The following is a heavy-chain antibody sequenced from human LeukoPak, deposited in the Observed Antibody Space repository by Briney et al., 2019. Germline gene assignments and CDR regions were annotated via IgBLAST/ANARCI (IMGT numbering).Heavy chain of an antibody. Sequence: GGSLRLSCAASGFTFDDYAMHWVRQAPGKGLEWVSGISWNSGSIGYADSVKGRFTISRDNAKNSLYLQMNSLRAEDTALYYCAKDMRAVAGTFGYWGQGTLVTVSS. CDR1: GFTFDDYA. V-gene: IGHV3-9*01. CDR3: AKDMRAVAGTFGY. CDR2: ISWNSGSI. J-gene: IGHJ4*02. D-gene: IGHD6-19*01.